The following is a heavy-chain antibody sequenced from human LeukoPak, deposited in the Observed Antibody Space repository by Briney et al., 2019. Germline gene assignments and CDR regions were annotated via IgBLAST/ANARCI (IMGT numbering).Heavy chain of an antibody. V-gene: IGHV3-48*03. J-gene: IGHJ4*02. D-gene: IGHD3-16*01. CDR1: GFTFSSYE. CDR3: ASRGSYNDY. CDR2: ISSSGSTI. Sequence: PGGSLRLSCAASGFTFSSYEMNWVRRAPGKGLEWVSYISSSGSTIYYADSVKGRFTISRDNAKNSLYLQMNSLRAEDTAVYYCASRGSYNDYWGQGTLVTVSS.